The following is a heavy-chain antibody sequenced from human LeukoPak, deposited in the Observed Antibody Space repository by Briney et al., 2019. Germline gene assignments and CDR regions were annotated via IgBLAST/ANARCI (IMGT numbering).Heavy chain of an antibody. V-gene: IGHV3-53*01. CDR1: GFTVSSNY. CDR3: ARGTYYYDSSGYYFT. Sequence: GGSLRLSCAASGFTVSSNYMSWVRQAPGKGLEWVSVIYSGGSTYYADSVKGRFTISRDNSKNTLYLQMNSLRAEDTAVYYCARGTYYYDSSGYYFTWGQGPLVTVSS. J-gene: IGHJ5*02. D-gene: IGHD3-22*01. CDR2: IYSGGST.